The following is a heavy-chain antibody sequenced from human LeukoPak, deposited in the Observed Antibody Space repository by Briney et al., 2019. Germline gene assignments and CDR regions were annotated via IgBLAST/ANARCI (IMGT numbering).Heavy chain of an antibody. CDR3: ARAEVGATADAFDI. J-gene: IGHJ3*02. CDR1: GYTFTSYD. D-gene: IGHD1-26*01. Sequence: GASVKVSCKASGYTFTSYDINWVRQATGQGLEWMGWMNPNSGNTGYAQKFQGRVTITRNTSISTAYMELSSLRSEDTAVYYYARAEVGATADAFDIWGQGTMVTVSS. CDR2: MNPNSGNT. V-gene: IGHV1-8*03.